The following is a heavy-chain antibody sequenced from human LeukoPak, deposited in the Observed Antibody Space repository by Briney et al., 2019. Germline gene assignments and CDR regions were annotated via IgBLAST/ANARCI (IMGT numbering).Heavy chain of an antibody. CDR1: GGSISAYY. CDR3: ARAQMGFDSEDGDYVSYFDY. Sequence: PSETLSLICTVSGGSISAYYWNWLRQSPGRGLEWIGYMYYSGITNYNPSLRSRVTMSVDTSKNQFSLKLSSVTAADSAVYYCARAQMGFDSEDGDYVSYFDYWGQGILVTVSS. J-gene: IGHJ4*02. CDR2: MYYSGIT. D-gene: IGHD4-17*01. V-gene: IGHV4-59*01.